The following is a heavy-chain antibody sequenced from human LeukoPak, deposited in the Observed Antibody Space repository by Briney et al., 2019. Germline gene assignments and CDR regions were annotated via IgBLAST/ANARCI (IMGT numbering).Heavy chain of an antibody. CDR2: IYPGDSDT. D-gene: IGHD2-21*01. V-gene: IGHV5-51*01. CDR3: ARHPSNDWTYFDY. Sequence: GESLKISCKASGSIFSTYWIGWVRQMPGKGLEWMGIIYPGDSDTRYSPSFQGQVTISVDKSIRTAYLQWSSLKASDTAIYYCARHPSNDWTYFDYWGQGTPFTVSS. J-gene: IGHJ4*02. CDR1: GSIFSTYW.